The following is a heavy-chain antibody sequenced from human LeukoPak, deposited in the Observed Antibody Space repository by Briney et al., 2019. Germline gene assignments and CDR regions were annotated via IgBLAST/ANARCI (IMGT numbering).Heavy chain of an antibody. D-gene: IGHD2-8*01. V-gene: IGHV3-48*03. CDR3: ASSRLSNRLHY. CDR2: IGHSGRTI. J-gene: IGHJ4*02. CDR1: GFTFSCYE. Sequence: PGGSLRLSCIGSGFTFSCYEMNWVRQAPGKGLEWVTYIGHSGRTIYYADSVRGRFTISRDNAKNSLYLQMDSLRAEDTAVYYCASSRLSNRLHYWGQGTLASVSS.